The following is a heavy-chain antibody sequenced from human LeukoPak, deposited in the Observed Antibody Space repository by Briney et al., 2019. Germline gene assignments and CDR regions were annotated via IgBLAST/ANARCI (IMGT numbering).Heavy chain of an antibody. Sequence: GGSLRLSCAASGFTFSSNAMSWVRQAPGKGLEWVSAISGSGGSTYYADYVKGRFTISRDNSMSTLYLQMNSLRAEDTAVYYCAKDEGGCSSTSCYYDWFDPWGQGTLVTVSS. CDR1: GFTFSSNA. CDR3: AKDEGGCSSTSCYYDWFDP. J-gene: IGHJ5*02. CDR2: ISGSGGST. D-gene: IGHD2-2*01. V-gene: IGHV3-23*01.